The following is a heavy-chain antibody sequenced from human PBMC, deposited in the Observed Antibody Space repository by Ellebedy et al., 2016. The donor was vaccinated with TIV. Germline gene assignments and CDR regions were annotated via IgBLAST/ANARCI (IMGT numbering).Heavy chain of an antibody. Sequence: SLKLSCAASGFTFDDYAMHWVRPAPGKGLEWISGINWKSTSIDYADSVKGRFTISRDNAKNSLYLQMNSLTTEDTALYYCAKDIEITVTTQKYFDHWGQGTLVVVSS. CDR2: INWKSTSI. V-gene: IGHV3-9*01. CDR3: AKDIEITVTTQKYFDH. J-gene: IGHJ4*02. D-gene: IGHD4-17*01. CDR1: GFTFDDYA.